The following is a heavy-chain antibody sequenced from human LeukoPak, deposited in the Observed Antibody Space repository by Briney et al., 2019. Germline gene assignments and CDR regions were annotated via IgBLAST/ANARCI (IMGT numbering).Heavy chain of an antibody. V-gene: IGHV3-23*01. CDR1: GFTFSSYA. CDR3: AKGNSRYYYGSAGGDY. J-gene: IGHJ4*02. D-gene: IGHD3-10*01. CDR2: ISGSGGST. Sequence: GGSLRLSCAASGFTFSSYAMSWVRQAPGKGLEWVSAISGSGGSTYYADSVKGRFTISRDNSKNTLYLQMNSLRAEDTAVYYCAKGNSRYYYGSAGGDYWGQGTLVTVAS.